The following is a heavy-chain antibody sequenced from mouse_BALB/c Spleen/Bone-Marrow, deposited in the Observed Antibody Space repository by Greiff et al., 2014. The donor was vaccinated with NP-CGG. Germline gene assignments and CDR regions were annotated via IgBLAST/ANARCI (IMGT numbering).Heavy chain of an antibody. CDR3: ARRQFGPAWFAY. V-gene: IGHV1-22*01. CDR2: INPNNGAT. CDR1: GYTFTEYT. D-gene: IGHD6-1*01. J-gene: IGHJ3*01. Sequence: EVQLQQSGPELVKPGASVKISCKTSGYTFTEYTMRWVKQSHGKSLEWIGGINPNNGATSYNQKFKGKATLTVDKSSSTAYMELRSLTSEDSAVYFCARRQFGPAWFAYWGQGTLVTVSA.